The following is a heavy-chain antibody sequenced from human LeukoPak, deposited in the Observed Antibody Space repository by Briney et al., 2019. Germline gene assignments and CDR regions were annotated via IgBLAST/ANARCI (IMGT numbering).Heavy chain of an antibody. J-gene: IGHJ6*04. Sequence: GGSLRLSCAASGFTFSSYAMHWVRQAPGKGLEWVAVISYDGSNKYYADSVKGRFAISRDNSKNTLYLQMNSLRAEDTAVYYCARDYYGSGSYYNVPHYGMDVWGKGTTVTVSS. V-gene: IGHV3-30*09. CDR3: ARDYYGSGSYYNVPHYGMDV. CDR2: ISYDGSNK. D-gene: IGHD3-10*01. CDR1: GFTFSSYA.